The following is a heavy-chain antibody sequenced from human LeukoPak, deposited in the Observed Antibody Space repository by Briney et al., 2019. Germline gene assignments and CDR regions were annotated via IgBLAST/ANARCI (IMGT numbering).Heavy chain of an antibody. CDR3: ARNHDSSGYYYPTPFYFDY. CDR2: ISAYNGNT. J-gene: IGHJ4*02. Sequence: GASVKVSCKASGYTFTSYGISWVRQAPGQGLEWMGWISAYNGNTNYAQKLQGRVTMTTDTSTSTAYMELRSLRSDDTAVYYCARNHDSSGYYYPTPFYFDYWGQGTLVTVSS. V-gene: IGHV1-18*01. CDR1: GYTFTSYG. D-gene: IGHD3-22*01.